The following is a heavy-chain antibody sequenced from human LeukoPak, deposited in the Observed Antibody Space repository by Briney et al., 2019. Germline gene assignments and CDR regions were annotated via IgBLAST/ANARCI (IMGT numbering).Heavy chain of an antibody. D-gene: IGHD3-22*01. CDR3: ARFSITMIVVVINDAFDI. V-gene: IGHV3-30*02. J-gene: IGHJ3*02. Sequence: GGSLRLSCAASGFTFSSYGMHWVRQAPGKGLEWVAFIRYDGSNKYYADSVKGRFTISRDNSKNTLYLQMNSLRAEDTAVYYCARFSITMIVVVINDAFDIWGQGTMVTVSS. CDR2: IRYDGSNK. CDR1: GFTFSSYG.